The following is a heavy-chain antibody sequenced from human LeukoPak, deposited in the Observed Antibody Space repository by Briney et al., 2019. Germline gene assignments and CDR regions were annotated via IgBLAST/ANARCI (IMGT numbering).Heavy chain of an antibody. Sequence: ASVKVSCKASGGTFSSYAISWVRQAPGQGLEWMGRIIPILGIANYAQKFQGRVTITADKSTSTAYMELSSLRSEDTAVYYCAREMGYSSSTSCRYYFDYWGQGTLVTVSS. D-gene: IGHD2-2*01. CDR3: AREMGYSSSTSCRYYFDY. V-gene: IGHV1-69*04. CDR1: GGTFSSYA. J-gene: IGHJ4*02. CDR2: IIPILGIA.